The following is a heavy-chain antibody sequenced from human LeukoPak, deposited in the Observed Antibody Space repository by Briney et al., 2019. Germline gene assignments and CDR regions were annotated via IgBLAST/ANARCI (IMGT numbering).Heavy chain of an antibody. Sequence: GGSLRLSCAASGFNLSSYAMYWVRQAPGKGLEWVAFIRYDGSNEYYANSVKGRFTISRDNSMNTLYLQMNSLRAEDTAVYYCAKDPGSLSYYYYMDVWGKGTTVTVSS. J-gene: IGHJ6*03. CDR1: GFNLSSYA. CDR3: AKDPGSLSYYYYMDV. CDR2: IRYDGSNE. D-gene: IGHD6-25*01. V-gene: IGHV3-30*02.